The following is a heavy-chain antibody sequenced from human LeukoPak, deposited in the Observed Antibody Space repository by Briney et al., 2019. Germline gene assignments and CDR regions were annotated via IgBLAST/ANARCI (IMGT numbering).Heavy chain of an antibody. J-gene: IGHJ4*02. Sequence: GGSLRLSCAASGFTFSSYSMNWVRQAPGKGLEWVSSISSSSSYIYYADSVKGRFTISRDNAKNSLYLQMHSLRAEDTAVYYCARDGASITMIVVVISYFDYWGLGTLVTVSS. D-gene: IGHD3-22*01. CDR3: ARDGASITMIVVVISYFDY. V-gene: IGHV3-21*01. CDR2: ISSSSSYI. CDR1: GFTFSSYS.